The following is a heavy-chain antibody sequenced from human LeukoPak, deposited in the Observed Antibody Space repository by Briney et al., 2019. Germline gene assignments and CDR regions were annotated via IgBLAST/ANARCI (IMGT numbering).Heavy chain of an antibody. J-gene: IGHJ4*02. CDR2: IYHSGST. D-gene: IGHD6-13*01. CDR1: GGSISSGGYY. CDR3: ARVPGYSSSWYFDY. V-gene: IGHV4-30-2*01. Sequence: SQTLTLTCTVSGGSISSGGYYWSWIRQPPGKGLEWIGYIYHSGSTYYNPSLKSRVTISVDRSKNQFSLKLSSVTAADTAVYYCARVPGYSSSWYFDYWGQGTLVTVSS.